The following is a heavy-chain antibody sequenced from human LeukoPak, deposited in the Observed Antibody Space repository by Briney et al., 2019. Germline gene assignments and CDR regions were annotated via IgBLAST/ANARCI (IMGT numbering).Heavy chain of an antibody. D-gene: IGHD2-15*01. CDR1: GGSISSYY. CDR3: ARRNVVVVAATLLNWFDP. J-gene: IGHJ5*02. CDR2: INHSGST. Sequence: SETLSLTCTVSGGSISSYYWSWVRQPPGKGLEWIGEINHSGSTNYNPSLKSRVTISVDTSKNQFSLKLSSATAADTAVYYCARRNVVVVAATLLNWFDPWGQGTLVTVSS. V-gene: IGHV4-34*01.